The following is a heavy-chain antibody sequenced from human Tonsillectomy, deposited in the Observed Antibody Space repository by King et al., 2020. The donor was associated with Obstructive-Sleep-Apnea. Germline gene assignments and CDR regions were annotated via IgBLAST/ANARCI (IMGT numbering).Heavy chain of an antibody. CDR1: GYTFTTYF. V-gene: IGHV1-46*01. J-gene: IGHJ3*02. D-gene: IGHD3-10*01. CDR3: ARNQGVRDAFDI. Sequence: QLVQSGAEVKRPGASVKVSCKASGYTFTTYFLHWVRQAPGQGLEWLGVINPSSAITSYAQRFQGRVTVTRDTSTSTVFMELSSLRSEDTAVYYCARNQGVRDAFDIWGQGTMVIVSS. CDR2: INPSSAIT.